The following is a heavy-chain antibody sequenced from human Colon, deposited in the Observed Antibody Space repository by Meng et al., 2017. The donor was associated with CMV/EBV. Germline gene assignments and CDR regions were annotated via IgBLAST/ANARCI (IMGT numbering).Heavy chain of an antibody. CDR3: ARVGLERGAVTYY. CDR1: GYTLTSYY. D-gene: IGHD2-21*02. V-gene: IGHV1-46*01. Sequence: ASVKVSCKASGYTLTSYYMHWVRQAPGQGLEWMGIINPSGGNTSYAQKFQGRVTMTRDTSTSTVYMELSSLRSEDTAVYYCARVGLERGAVTYYWGQGTLVTVSS. CDR2: INPSGGNT. J-gene: IGHJ4*02.